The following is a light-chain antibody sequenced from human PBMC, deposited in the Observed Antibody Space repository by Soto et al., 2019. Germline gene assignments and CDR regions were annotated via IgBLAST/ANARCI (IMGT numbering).Light chain of an antibody. CDR2: GAS. Sequence: VLMKTPGTLSLSPAERATLSCRASQSVSSSYLACYQQKPGQAPRLLIYGASSRVTGIPDRFSGSGSGTDFPLTISRLEPEDFAVYYCQQYGRSLWTFGQWIKVDIK. V-gene: IGKV3-20*01. CDR1: QSVSSSY. CDR3: QQYGRSLWT. J-gene: IGKJ1*01.